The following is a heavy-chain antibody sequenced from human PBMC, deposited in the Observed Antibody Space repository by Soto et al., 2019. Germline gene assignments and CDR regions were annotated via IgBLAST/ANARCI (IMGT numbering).Heavy chain of an antibody. CDR2: IHNSGSP. CDR3: ARGPTTEKVDS. J-gene: IGHJ4*02. Sequence: QVQLQESGPGLVRPSQTLSLTCSVSGASIYNGGYFWSWIRQSPGKGLEWIGNIHNSGSPYNNPSLKSRVTISADTSMNQFSLALSSVTAADTAMYYCARGPTTEKVDSCGQGILVTVSS. CDR1: GASIYNGGYF. V-gene: IGHV4-30-4*01.